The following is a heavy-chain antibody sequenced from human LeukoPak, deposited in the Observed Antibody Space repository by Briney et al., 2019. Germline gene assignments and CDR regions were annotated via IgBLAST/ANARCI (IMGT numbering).Heavy chain of an antibody. V-gene: IGHV3-11*01. CDR3: ARSMITVASTAWAY. Sequence: GGSLRLSCAASGFAFSDYYMTWVRQAPGKGLEWISYISISGNDKYYVDSVKGRFTISRDNAKDSLYLQMNSLRAEDTAVYYCARSMITVASTAWAYWGQGTLVTVSS. CDR2: ISISGNDK. CDR1: GFAFSDYY. D-gene: IGHD6-19*01. J-gene: IGHJ4*02.